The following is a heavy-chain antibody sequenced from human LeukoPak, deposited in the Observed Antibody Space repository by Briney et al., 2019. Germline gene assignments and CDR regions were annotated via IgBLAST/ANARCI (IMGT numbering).Heavy chain of an antibody. Sequence: GGSLRLSCAASGFTFSYYSMNWVRQAPGKGLEWVSSISSTSSYIYYADSVKGRFTISRNNAKNSLFLRMNSLRAEDTAVYYCALLAFYYDSSGQDAFDIWGQGTVVTVSS. D-gene: IGHD3-22*01. J-gene: IGHJ3*02. CDR1: GFTFSYYS. CDR2: ISSTSSYI. V-gene: IGHV3-21*01. CDR3: ALLAFYYDSSGQDAFDI.